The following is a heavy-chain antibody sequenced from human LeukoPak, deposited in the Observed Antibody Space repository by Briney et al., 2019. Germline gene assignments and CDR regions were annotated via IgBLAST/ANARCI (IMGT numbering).Heavy chain of an antibody. CDR2: TYYRSKWSS. V-gene: IGHV6-1*01. D-gene: IGHD6-13*01. CDR3: VRDGKIRSSWSKTYYGMDV. Sequence: SQTLSLSCAISGDSVSSNSAAWNWIRQSPSRGLEWLGRTYYRSKWSSDYAVSVKSRIIIKPDTSRNQFSLQLNSVTSEDTAVYYCVRDGKIRSSWSKTYYGMDVWGQGTTVTVSS. J-gene: IGHJ6*02. CDR1: GDSVSSNSAA.